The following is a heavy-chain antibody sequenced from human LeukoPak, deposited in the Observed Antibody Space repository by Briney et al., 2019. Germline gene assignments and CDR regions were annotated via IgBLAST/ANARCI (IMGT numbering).Heavy chain of an antibody. V-gene: IGHV4-59*01. CDR2: LSKSGNT. CDR3: ARARYVNSFYAFDI. J-gene: IGHJ3*02. D-gene: IGHD3-9*01. CDR1: GGSISSYY. Sequence: SETLSLTCTVSGGSISSYYWSWIRLPPGKGLEWIGYLSKSGNTTYNPYLKSRVTIFGDTSKNQFFLKLSSVTAADTAVYYCARARYVNSFYAFDIWGQGTLVTVSS.